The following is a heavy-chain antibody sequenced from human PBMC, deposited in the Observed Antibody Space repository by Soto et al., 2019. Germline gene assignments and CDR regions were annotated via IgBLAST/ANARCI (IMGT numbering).Heavy chain of an antibody. D-gene: IGHD3-22*01. V-gene: IGHV1-2*02. J-gene: IGHJ6*02. CDR1: GYSFTTHG. CDR2: INPNSGGT. CDR3: ARDLSDYDSSGQGYYYYGMDV. Sequence: ASVKVSCKASGYSFTTHGISWVRQAPGQGLEWMGWINPNSGGTNYAQKFQGRVTMTRDTSISTAYMELSRLRSDDTAVYYCARDLSDYDSSGQGYYYYGMDVWGQGTTVTVSS.